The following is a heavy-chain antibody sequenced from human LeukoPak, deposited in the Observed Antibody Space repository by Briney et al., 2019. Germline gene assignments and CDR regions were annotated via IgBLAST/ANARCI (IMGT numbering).Heavy chain of an antibody. CDR1: GFTFSRYW. CDR2: IKQDGSET. D-gene: IGHD1-1*01. J-gene: IGHJ5*02. CDR3: ARNERNWFDP. V-gene: IGHV3-7*01. Sequence: GGSLRLSCATFGFTFSRYWMTWVRQAPGKGLEWVANIKQDGSETYYVDSVKGRFTISRDNVKNSLYLQMNSLRAEDTAVYYCARNERNWFDPWGQGTLVTVSS.